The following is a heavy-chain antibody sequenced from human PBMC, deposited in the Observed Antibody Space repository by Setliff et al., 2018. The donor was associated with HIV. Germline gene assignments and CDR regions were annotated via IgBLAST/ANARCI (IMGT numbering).Heavy chain of an antibody. Sequence: SETLSLTCTVSTDSFSNRGFYWGWVRQPPGRGLEWIGSVYYSGSTYYNPSLKSRVTISVDTSKNQLSLKLTSMTAVDTAVYDCARSQPDTIFGVVVFDSWGQGTLVTVSS. CDR3: ARSQPDTIFGVVVFDS. V-gene: IGHV4-39*01. CDR1: TDSFSNRGFY. CDR2: VYYSGST. J-gene: IGHJ4*02. D-gene: IGHD3-3*01.